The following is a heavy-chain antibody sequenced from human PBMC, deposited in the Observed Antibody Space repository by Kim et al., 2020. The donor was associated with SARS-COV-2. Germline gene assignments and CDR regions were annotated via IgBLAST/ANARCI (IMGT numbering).Heavy chain of an antibody. CDR2: IYYSGST. J-gene: IGHJ6*02. CDR1: GGSVSSSSYY. CDR3: ARERGDYYYGMDV. V-gene: IGHV4-61*01. Sequence: SETLSLTCTVSGGSVSSSSYYWGWIRQPPGKGLEWIGNIYYSGSTYYNPSLKSRVTISVDTSKNQFSLKLSSVTAADTAVYYCARERGDYYYGMDVWGQGTTVTVSS.